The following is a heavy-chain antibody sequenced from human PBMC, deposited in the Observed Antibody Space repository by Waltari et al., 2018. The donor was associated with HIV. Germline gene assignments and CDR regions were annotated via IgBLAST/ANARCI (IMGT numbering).Heavy chain of an antibody. J-gene: IGHJ2*01. D-gene: IGHD2-2*01. CDR3: ARGGYCSSTSCRNWYFDL. Sequence: EVQLVESGGGLVQPGGSLRLSCAASGFTFSSYWMHWVRQAPGKGLVWVSRINSDGSSTSYADSVKGRFTISRDNAKNTLYLQMNSLRAEDTAVYYCARGGYCSSTSCRNWYFDLWGRGTLVTVSS. CDR2: INSDGSST. V-gene: IGHV3-74*01. CDR1: GFTFSSYW.